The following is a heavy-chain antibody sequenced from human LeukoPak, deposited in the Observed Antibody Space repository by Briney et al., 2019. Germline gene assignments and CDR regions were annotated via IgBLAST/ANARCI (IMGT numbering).Heavy chain of an antibody. J-gene: IGHJ4*02. CDR1: GYSISSGYY. V-gene: IGHV4-38-2*02. CDR2: IYHSGST. D-gene: IGHD4-11*01. CDR3: ASHSNYGYYFDY. Sequence: SETLSLTCTVSGYSISSGYYWGWIRQPLGKGLEWIGSIYHSGSTYYNPSLKSRVTISVDTSKNQFSLKLSSVTAADTAVYYCASHSNYGYYFDYWGQGTLVTVSS.